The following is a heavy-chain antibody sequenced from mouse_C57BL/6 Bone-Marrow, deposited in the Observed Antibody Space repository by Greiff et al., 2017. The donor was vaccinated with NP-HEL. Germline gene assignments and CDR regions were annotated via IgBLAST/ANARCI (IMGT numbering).Heavy chain of an antibody. Sequence: EVNLMESGAELVRPGASVKLSCTASGFNIKDDYMHWVKQRPEQGLEWIGWIDPENGDTEYASKFQGKATITADTSSNTAYLQLSSLTSEDTAVYYCTTGLARWGQGTTLTVSS. V-gene: IGHV14-4*01. CDR2: IDPENGDT. CDR3: TTGLAR. CDR1: GFNIKDDY. J-gene: IGHJ2*01.